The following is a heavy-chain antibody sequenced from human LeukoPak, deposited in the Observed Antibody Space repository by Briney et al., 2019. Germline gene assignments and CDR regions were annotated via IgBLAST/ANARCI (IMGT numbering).Heavy chain of an antibody. CDR1: GFTVSSNY. J-gene: IGHJ5*02. D-gene: IGHD4-23*01. Sequence: GGSLRLSCAASGFTVSSNYMSWVRQAPGKGLEWVSSISSSSSYIYYADSVKGRFTISRDNAKNSLYLQMNSLRAEDTAVYYCARRGNLRWSPWGQGTLVTVSS. CDR2: ISSSSSYI. CDR3: ARRGNLRWSP. V-gene: IGHV3-21*01.